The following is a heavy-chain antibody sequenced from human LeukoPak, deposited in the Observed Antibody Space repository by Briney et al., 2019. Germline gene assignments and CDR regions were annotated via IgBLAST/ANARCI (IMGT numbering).Heavy chain of an antibody. J-gene: IGHJ6*03. Sequence: GGSLRLSCAASGFTFSSYAMSWVRQAPGKGLEWVSAISGSGGSTYYADSVKGRFTISRDNSKNTLYLQMNSLRAEGTAVYYCAKGAVPAALYYYYYHMDVWGKGTPVTVSS. CDR2: ISGSGGST. D-gene: IGHD2-2*01. V-gene: IGHV3-23*01. CDR3: AKGAVPAALYYYYYHMDV. CDR1: GFTFSSYA.